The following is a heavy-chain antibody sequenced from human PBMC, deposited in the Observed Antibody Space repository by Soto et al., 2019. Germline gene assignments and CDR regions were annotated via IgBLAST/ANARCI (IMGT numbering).Heavy chain of an antibody. CDR3: ARDGWLGELPLFAY. CDR1: GFTFTRYY. Sequence: QVQLVQSGAEVKKPGASVKLSCKASGFTFTRYYIHWLRQAPGQGLEWMGTINPSGVTTSYAQKCQGRVTMTRDTSTSTVYMDLSSLISEDTAVYFCARDGWLGELPLFAYWGQGTLVTVSS. D-gene: IGHD3-10*01. J-gene: IGHJ4*02. CDR2: INPSGVTT. V-gene: IGHV1-46*01.